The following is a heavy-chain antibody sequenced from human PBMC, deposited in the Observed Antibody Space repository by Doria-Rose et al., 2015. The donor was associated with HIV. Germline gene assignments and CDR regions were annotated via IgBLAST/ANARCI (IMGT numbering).Heavy chain of an antibody. Sequence: QVTLKESSPVLVKPTETLTLTCTVSGVSLSSPGMGVSWIRQPPGKALEWLANTFSDDERFHKTSLKSRLTISRGTSKSQVVLTMTDMDPVDTATYYCARIKSSRWYHKYYFDFWGQGTLVIVSA. J-gene: IGHJ4*02. CDR3: ARIKSSRWYHKYYFDF. D-gene: IGHD6-13*01. CDR2: TFSDDER. CDR1: GVSLSSPGMG. V-gene: IGHV2-26*01.